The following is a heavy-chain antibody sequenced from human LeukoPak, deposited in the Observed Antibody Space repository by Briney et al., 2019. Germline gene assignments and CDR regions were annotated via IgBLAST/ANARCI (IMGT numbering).Heavy chain of an antibody. CDR2: ISYDGSIK. D-gene: IGHD5-24*01. CDR1: GFTFSTYA. Sequence: GRSLRLACAASGFTFSTYAMHWVRQAPGRGLEWVTVISYDGSIKYYVDSVKGRFTISRDNSKNTVYLQMHSLRDEDTAVYYCAKGGEMATIEESDYWGQGTLVTVSS. J-gene: IGHJ4*02. V-gene: IGHV3-30*18. CDR3: AKGGEMATIEESDY.